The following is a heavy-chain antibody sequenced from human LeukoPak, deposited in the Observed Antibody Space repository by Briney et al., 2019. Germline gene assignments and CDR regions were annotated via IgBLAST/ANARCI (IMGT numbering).Heavy chain of an antibody. V-gene: IGHV4-4*07. CDR1: GGSISYYY. CDR2: IYTSGTT. CDR3: ARLSTVTTSFDY. Sequence: SETLSLTCTVSGGSISYYYWSWIRQPPGKGLEWIGRIYTSGTTHYNPSLKSRVTMSVDTSKNQFSLKLSSVTAADTAVYYCARLSTVTTSFDYWGQGTLVTVSS. J-gene: IGHJ4*02. D-gene: IGHD4-17*01.